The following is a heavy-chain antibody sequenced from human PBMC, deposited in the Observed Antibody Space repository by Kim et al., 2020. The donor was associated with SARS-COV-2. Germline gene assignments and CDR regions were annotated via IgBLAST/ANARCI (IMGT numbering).Heavy chain of an antibody. CDR3: ARHEGITIFGVVIAYYYYGMDV. J-gene: IGHJ6*02. D-gene: IGHD3-3*01. CDR2: IDPSDSYT. Sequence: GESLKISCKGSGYSFTSYWISWVRQMPGKGLEWMGRIDPSDSYTNYSPSFQGHVTISADKSISTAYLQWSNLKASDTAMYYCARHEGITIFGVVIAYYYYGMDVWGQGTTVTVSS. V-gene: IGHV5-10-1*01. CDR1: GYSFTSYW.